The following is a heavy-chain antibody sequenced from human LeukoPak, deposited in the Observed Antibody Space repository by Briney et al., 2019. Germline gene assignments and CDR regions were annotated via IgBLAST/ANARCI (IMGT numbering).Heavy chain of an antibody. D-gene: IGHD5-18*01. V-gene: IGHV3-53*01. Sequence: PGGSLRLSCVASGFTVDSTFMSWVRQAPGKGLEWVSVIYSGGGTNYADSVKGRFTISKDNSKNTLYLQMNSLRAEDTAVYYCARDAVDTANAVWGQGTTVTVSS. CDR2: IYSGGGT. CDR3: ARDAVDTANAV. CDR1: GFTVDSTF. J-gene: IGHJ6*02.